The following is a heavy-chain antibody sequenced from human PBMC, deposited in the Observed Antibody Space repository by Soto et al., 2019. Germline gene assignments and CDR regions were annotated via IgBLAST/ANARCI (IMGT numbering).Heavy chain of an antibody. CDR3: ARSGTGSSSWADDAFDI. Sequence: EVQLVESGGGLVQPGGSLRLSCAASGFTSSDHYMDWVRQAPGKGLEWLGRIRNKANSPTTEDAGSVKGRITISRDDVSNSLYLKMCSLKTEDTAVYYCARSGTGSSSWADDAFDIWGQGTMVTVSS. V-gene: IGHV3-72*01. D-gene: IGHD6-13*01. CDR1: GFTSSDHY. CDR2: IRNKANSPTT. J-gene: IGHJ3*02.